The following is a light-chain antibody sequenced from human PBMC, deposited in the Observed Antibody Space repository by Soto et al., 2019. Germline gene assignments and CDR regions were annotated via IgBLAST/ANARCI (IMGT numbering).Light chain of an antibody. V-gene: IGKV3-15*01. CDR2: GAS. J-gene: IGKJ4*01. Sequence: EIVMTQSPATLSVSPGERATLSCRASQRVSSNLAWYQQKPGQAPRLLIYGASTRATGIPARFSGSGSGTDFTLTISSLQSEDFAVYYCQQYNNPALTFGGGTKVDNK. CDR1: QRVSSN. CDR3: QQYNNPALT.